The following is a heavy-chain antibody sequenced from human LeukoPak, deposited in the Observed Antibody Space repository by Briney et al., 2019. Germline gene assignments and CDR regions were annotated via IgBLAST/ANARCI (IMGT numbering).Heavy chain of an antibody. CDR1: GFTFSSYW. CDR3: ARPPAQTYYDILTGSSGAFDI. CDR2: IKQDGSEK. V-gene: IGHV3-7*01. Sequence: GGSLRLSCAASGFTFSSYWMSWVRQAPGKGLEWVANIKQDGSEKYYVDSVKGRFTISRDNAKNSLYLQMNSLRAEGTAVYYCARPPAQTYYDILTGSSGAFDIWGQGTMVTVSS. J-gene: IGHJ3*02. D-gene: IGHD3-9*01.